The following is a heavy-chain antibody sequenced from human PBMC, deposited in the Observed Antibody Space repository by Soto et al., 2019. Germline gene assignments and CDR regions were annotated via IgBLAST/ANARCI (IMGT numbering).Heavy chain of an antibody. D-gene: IGHD1-1*01. Sequence: QVQLVESGGGVVQPGRSLRLSCAASGFTFSSYAMHWVRQAPGKGLEWVAVISYDGSNKYYADSVKGRFTISRDKSKNTLDLQMKRLKAEDTAVDYCAKEVERPFDYWGQGTLVTVSS. CDR1: GFTFSSYA. CDR2: ISYDGSNK. CDR3: AKEVERPFDY. V-gene: IGHV3-30-3*01. J-gene: IGHJ4*02.